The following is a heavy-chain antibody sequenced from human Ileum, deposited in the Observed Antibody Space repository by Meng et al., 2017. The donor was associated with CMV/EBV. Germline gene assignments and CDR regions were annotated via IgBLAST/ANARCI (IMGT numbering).Heavy chain of an antibody. CDR1: GFTFSSYW. D-gene: IGHD1-20*01. CDR2: IRSSSTYT. J-gene: IGHJ4*02. Sequence: GGSLRLSCAASGFTFSSYWMSWVRQAPGKGLEWVSSIRSSSTYTFYAESVRGRFTVSRDNAKNSLYLQMNSLRAEDTAVYYCASHWGLTASGYWGQGMLVTVSS. V-gene: IGHV3-21*01. CDR3: ASHWGLTASGY.